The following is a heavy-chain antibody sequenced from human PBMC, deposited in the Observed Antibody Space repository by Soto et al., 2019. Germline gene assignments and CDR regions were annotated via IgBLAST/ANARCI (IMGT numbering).Heavy chain of an antibody. J-gene: IGHJ4*02. CDR2: IPVIGERR. CDR1: GFTVSNYG. Sequence: GGSLRLSCAASGFTVSNYGMSWVRQASGKGLEWVAGIPVIGERRYYADSVKGRFTISRDNAKNTLYLHMNSLRPEDTAVYYCAKGAPTAVSGTDYWGQGTLVTVSS. CDR3: AKGAPTAVSGTDY. D-gene: IGHD6-19*01. V-gene: IGHV3-23*01.